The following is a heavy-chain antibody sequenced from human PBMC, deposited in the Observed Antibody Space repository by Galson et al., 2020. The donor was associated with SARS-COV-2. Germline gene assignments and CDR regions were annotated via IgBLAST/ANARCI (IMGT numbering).Heavy chain of an antibody. V-gene: IGHV4-4*07. CDR2: MYSSGSI. CDR1: GGSIRSYY. CDR3: ARGDYGDYITS. Sequence: SSETLSLTCTVFGGSIRSYYWSWIRQPAGKGLEWIGRMYSSGSIYYKPSLKTRVTISVDTSKNQFSLKLSSVTAADTAIYYCARGDYGDYITSWGQGTLVTVSS. D-gene: IGHD4-17*01. J-gene: IGHJ5*02.